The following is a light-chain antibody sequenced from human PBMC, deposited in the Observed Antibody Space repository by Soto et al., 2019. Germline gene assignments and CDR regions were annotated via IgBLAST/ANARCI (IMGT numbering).Light chain of an antibody. Sequence: DIQMTQSPSTLSASVGDRVTITCRASQSISSWLAWYQQKPGKAPKILIYKASSLESGVPSRFSGSGSGTEFTLTISSLQPDDFAPYYCQQYDNYPYTFGQGSKLEIK. V-gene: IGKV1-5*03. CDR3: QQYDNYPYT. J-gene: IGKJ2*01. CDR2: KAS. CDR1: QSISSW.